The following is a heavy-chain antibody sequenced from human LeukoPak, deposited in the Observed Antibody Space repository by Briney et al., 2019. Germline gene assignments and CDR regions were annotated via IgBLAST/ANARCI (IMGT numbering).Heavy chain of an antibody. CDR3: ARHPGGYCSSTSCYTGGVFDI. Sequence: PSETLSLTCAVYGGSFSGYYGSWIRQPPGKGLEWIETIYYTGSTYYNPSLKSRVTISVDTSKNQFSLKLSSVTAADTAVYYCARHPGGYCSSTSCYTGGVFDIWGQGTMVTVSS. J-gene: IGHJ3*02. D-gene: IGHD2-2*02. CDR2: IYYTGST. CDR1: GGSFSGYY. V-gene: IGHV4-34*01.